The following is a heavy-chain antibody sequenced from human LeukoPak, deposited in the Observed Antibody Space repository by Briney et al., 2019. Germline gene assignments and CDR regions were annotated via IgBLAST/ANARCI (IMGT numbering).Heavy chain of an antibody. V-gene: IGHV3-23*01. CDR1: GFTFSSYA. Sequence: PGGSLRLSCAASGFTFSSYAMHWVRQAPGKGLEWVSAISGSGGSTYYADSVKGRFTISRDNSKNTLYLQMNSLRAEDTAVYYCAKGAWDIVVVVAALWFDYWGQGTLVTVSS. CDR3: AKGAWDIVVVVAALWFDY. J-gene: IGHJ4*02. D-gene: IGHD2-15*01. CDR2: ISGSGGST.